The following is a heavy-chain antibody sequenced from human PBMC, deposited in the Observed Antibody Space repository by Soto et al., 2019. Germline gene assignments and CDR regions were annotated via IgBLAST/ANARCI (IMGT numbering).Heavy chain of an antibody. CDR1: GGTFSSNT. D-gene: IGHD3-3*01. CDR2: LTPVLDMA. Sequence: QVQLVQSGAEVKKPGSSVRVSCKASGGTFSSNTLSWVRQAPGQGLEWMGRLTPVLDMADYEQKFQDRLTITADKYTTTCYMELGSLRSEDTALYYCARAISSGRRFSGMDVWGQGTTVTVSS. J-gene: IGHJ6*02. CDR3: ARAISSGRRFSGMDV. V-gene: IGHV1-69*02.